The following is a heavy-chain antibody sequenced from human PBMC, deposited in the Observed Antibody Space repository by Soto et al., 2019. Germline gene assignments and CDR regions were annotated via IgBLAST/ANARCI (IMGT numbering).Heavy chain of an antibody. CDR1: GGSFSGYH. CDR3: ARGQWLAPY. Sequence: QVQLQQWGAGLLKPSETLSLTCAVYGGSFSGYHWSWIRQPPGKGLEWIGEINHDGGTNYNPSLKSRVTIPVDTSKDQLSLKLTSVTAADTAVYYCARGQWLAPYWGQGTLVTVSS. V-gene: IGHV4-34*02. J-gene: IGHJ4*02. D-gene: IGHD6-19*01. CDR2: INHDGGT.